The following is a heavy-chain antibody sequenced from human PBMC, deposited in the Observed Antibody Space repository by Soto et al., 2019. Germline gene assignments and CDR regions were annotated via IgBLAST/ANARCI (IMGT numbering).Heavy chain of an antibody. J-gene: IGHJ5*02. CDR1: GGSISSGGYY. CDR3: ARGDVLRYFDWLNWFDP. D-gene: IGHD3-9*01. V-gene: IGHV4-31*03. Sequence: SETLSLTCTVSGGSISSGGYYWSWIRQHPGKGLEWIGYIYYSGSTYYNPSLKSRVTISVDTSKNQFPLKLSSVTAADTAVYYCARGDVLRYFDWLNWFDPWGQGTLVTVSS. CDR2: IYYSGST.